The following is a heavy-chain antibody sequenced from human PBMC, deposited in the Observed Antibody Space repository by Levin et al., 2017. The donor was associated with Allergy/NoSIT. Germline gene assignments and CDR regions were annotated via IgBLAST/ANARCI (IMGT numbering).Heavy chain of an antibody. V-gene: IGHV3-7*03. CDR2: IDQDGSQK. Sequence: GGSLRLSCAAAGFTFRDYWMAWVRQTPGRGLEGVANIDQDGSQKYSVESVKGRFTISRDNAKNSVDLQMNYLRDDDTAVYYCARKLRGTSAYDAFVMWGHGTMVTFSS. CDR3: ARKLRGTSAYDAFVM. D-gene: IGHD1-7*01. CDR1: GFTFRDYW. J-gene: IGHJ3*02.